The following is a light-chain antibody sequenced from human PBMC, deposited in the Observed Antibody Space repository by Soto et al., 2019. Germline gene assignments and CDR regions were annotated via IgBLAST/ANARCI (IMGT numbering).Light chain of an antibody. CDR3: QQYIRWPLT. J-gene: IGKJ4*01. CDR1: QSVSSN. V-gene: IGKV3-15*01. CDR2: GAS. Sequence: EIGMTQSQATLPVSPGERATLSWRASQSVSSNLAWYQQKTGQAPSLLIYGASTRATGTPARFSGSGYGTEFNLTISSLQSEDFAVYYCQQYIRWPLTFGGGTKVDIK.